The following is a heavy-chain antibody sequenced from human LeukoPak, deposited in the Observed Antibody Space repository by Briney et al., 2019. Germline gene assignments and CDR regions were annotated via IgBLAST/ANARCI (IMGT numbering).Heavy chain of an antibody. CDR1: GFTFSSYS. D-gene: IGHD3/OR15-3a*01. J-gene: IGHJ4*02. Sequence: PGGSLRLSCAASGFTFSSYSMNWVRQAPGKGLEWVSYISSSSSTIYYADSVKGRFTISRDNAKNSLYLQMNSLRAEDTAVYYCAKDLPFWTEGGWGSVDYWGQGTLVTVSS. CDR3: AKDLPFWTEGGWGSVDY. CDR2: ISSSSSTI. V-gene: IGHV3-48*01.